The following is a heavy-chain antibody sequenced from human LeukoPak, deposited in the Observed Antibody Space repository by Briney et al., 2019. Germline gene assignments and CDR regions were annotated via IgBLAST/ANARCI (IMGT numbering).Heavy chain of an antibody. D-gene: IGHD1-1*01. J-gene: IGHJ4*02. CDR2: INPNSGDT. CDR1: GYTFTVHY. V-gene: IGHV1-2*02. Sequence: ASVKVSCKASGYTFTVHYIHWVRQAPGQGLEWMGWINPNSGDTNYAQKFQGRVTMTRDTSINTAFMELSRLRSDDTAVYYCARDRHWNQGNFDYWGQGTLVTVSS. CDR3: ARDRHWNQGNFDY.